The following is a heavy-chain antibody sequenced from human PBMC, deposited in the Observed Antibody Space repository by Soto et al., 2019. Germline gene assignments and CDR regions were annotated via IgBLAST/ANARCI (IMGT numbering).Heavy chain of an antibody. CDR3: ARDKVRTGIAAAGTGDYYYYGMDV. CDR1: GFTFSSYS. CDR2: ISSSSSYI. Sequence: GGSLRLSCAASGFTFSSYSMNWVRQAPGKGLEWVSSISSSSSYIYYADSVKGRFTISRDNAKNSLYLQMNSLRAEDTAVYYCARDKVRTGIAAAGTGDYYYYGMDVWGQGTTVTVSS. J-gene: IGHJ6*02. D-gene: IGHD6-13*01. V-gene: IGHV3-21*01.